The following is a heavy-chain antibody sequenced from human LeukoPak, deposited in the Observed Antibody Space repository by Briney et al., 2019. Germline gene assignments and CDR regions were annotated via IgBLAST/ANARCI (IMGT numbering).Heavy chain of an antibody. J-gene: IGHJ4*02. Sequence: GRSLRLSCAASGFTFSSYGMHWVRQAPGKGLEWVAVISYDGSNKYYADSVKGRFTISRDNSKNTLYLQMNSLRAEDTAVYYCAKVWFGDIAIFDFWGQGTLVTVS. CDR1: GFTFSSYG. CDR3: AKVWFGDIAIFDF. CDR2: ISYDGSNK. V-gene: IGHV3-30*18. D-gene: IGHD3-10*01.